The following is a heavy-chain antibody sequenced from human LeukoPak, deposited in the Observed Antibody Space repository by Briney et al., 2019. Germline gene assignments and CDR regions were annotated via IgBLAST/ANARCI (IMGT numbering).Heavy chain of an antibody. CDR2: VYYSGPT. CDR3: ARGGSGSPLDY. Sequence: SETLSLTCTVSGGSISSSSNYWGWIRQSPGKGLEWIGSVYYSGPTYYNPSLESRVNILIDTSENQFSLRLSSVTAADTAFYYCARGGSGSPLDYWGQGTLVTVSS. CDR1: GGSISSSSNY. D-gene: IGHD3-10*01. J-gene: IGHJ4*02. V-gene: IGHV4-39*07.